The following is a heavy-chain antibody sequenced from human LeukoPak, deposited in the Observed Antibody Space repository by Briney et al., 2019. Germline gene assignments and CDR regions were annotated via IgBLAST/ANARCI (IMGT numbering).Heavy chain of an antibody. J-gene: IGHJ4*02. V-gene: IGHV3-7*01. CDR2: IKQDGSEK. CDR1: GFTFSSYW. Sequence: PGGSLRFSCAASGFTFSSYWKSWVRQAPGKGLEWVANIKQDGSEKYYVDSVKGRLTISRDNAKNSQFLQMNSLRAEDTAFYYCARWYGARFDYWGQGNLVTVSS. CDR3: ARWYGARFDY. D-gene: IGHD3-10*01.